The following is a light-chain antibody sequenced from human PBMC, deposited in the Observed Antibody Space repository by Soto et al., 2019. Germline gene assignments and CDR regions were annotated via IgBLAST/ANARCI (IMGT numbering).Light chain of an antibody. CDR3: AAWDASLKGVL. V-gene: IGLV1-44*01. CDR2: NND. J-gene: IGLJ2*01. CDR1: SSNIGGNP. Sequence: QSVLTQPPSASGAPGQSVTISCSGSSSNIGGNPVNWYQHIPEMAPKLLIYNNDRRPSGVPDRFSGSKFGTSVSLAISGLQFEDVADYYCAAWDASLKGVLFGGGTKLTVL.